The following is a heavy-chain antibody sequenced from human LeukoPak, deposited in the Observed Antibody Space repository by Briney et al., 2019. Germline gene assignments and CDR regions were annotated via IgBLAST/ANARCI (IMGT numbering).Heavy chain of an antibody. Sequence: GGSLRLSCAASGFTFNKYWMTWVRQAPGKGLEWVANIKQDGSDKHYVSSVKGRFTISRDNAKNSVYLQMNSLRDEDTAIYYFARENWGPDYWGQGTLVTVSS. V-gene: IGHV3-7*01. D-gene: IGHD7-27*01. J-gene: IGHJ4*02. CDR2: IKQDGSDK. CDR1: GFTFNKYW. CDR3: ARENWGPDY.